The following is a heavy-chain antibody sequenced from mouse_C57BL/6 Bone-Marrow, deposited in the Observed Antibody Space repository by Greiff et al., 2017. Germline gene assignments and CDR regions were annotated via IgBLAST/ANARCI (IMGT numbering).Heavy chain of an antibody. CDR1: GFTFSSYG. CDR2: ISSGGSYT. CDR3: ARRGNWYWYFDV. J-gene: IGHJ1*03. D-gene: IGHD4-1*01. Sequence: EVNVVESGGDLVKPGGSLKLSCAASGFTFSSYGMSWVRQTPDKRLEWVATISSGGSYTYYPDSVKGRFTISRDNAKNTLYLQMSSLKSEDTAMYYCARRGNWYWYFDVWGTGTTVTVSS. V-gene: IGHV5-6*02.